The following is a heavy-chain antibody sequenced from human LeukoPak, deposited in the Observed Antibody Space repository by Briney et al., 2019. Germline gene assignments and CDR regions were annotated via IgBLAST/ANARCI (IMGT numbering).Heavy chain of an antibody. CDR1: GYTFTSYD. J-gene: IGHJ3*02. Sequence: PRASVKVSCKASGYTFTSYDINWVRQATGQGLEWMGWMNPNSGNTGYAQKFQGRVTMTRNTSISTAYMELSSLRSEDTAVYYCARETRSGYWLSAPLDAFDIWGQGTMVTVSP. CDR2: MNPNSGNT. CDR3: ARETRSGYWLSAPLDAFDI. D-gene: IGHD3-9*01. V-gene: IGHV1-8*01.